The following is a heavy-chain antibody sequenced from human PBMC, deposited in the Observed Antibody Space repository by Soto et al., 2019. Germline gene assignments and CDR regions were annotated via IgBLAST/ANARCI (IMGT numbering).Heavy chain of an antibody. CDR3: MRLYGDSNYFYYGMDF. CDR2: INPGNSDT. J-gene: IGHJ6*02. V-gene: IGHV5-51*01. Sequence: LGESLKISCEGSGFIFSRYKIGWVRQMPGKGLEWMGIINPGNSDTTYSPSFQGQVTISADNSINTAYLQWSSLRASDTAVYYCMRLYGDSNYFYYGMDFWGQGTRVSVSS. D-gene: IGHD2-21*02. CDR1: GFIFSRYK.